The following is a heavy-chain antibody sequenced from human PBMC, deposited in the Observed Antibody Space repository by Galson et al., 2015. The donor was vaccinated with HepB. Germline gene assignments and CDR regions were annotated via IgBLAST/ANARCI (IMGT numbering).Heavy chain of an antibody. V-gene: IGHV5-10-1*01. Sequence: QSGAEVKKPGESLRISCKGSGSSFTSYWISWVRQMPGKGLEWMGRIDPSDSYTNYSPSFQGHVTISADKSISTAYLQWSSLKASDTAMYYCARSAGVVGAYYYYYMDVWGKGTTVTVSS. CDR1: GSSFTSYW. CDR2: IDPSDSYT. D-gene: IGHD3-3*01. CDR3: ARSAGVVGAYYYYYMDV. J-gene: IGHJ6*03.